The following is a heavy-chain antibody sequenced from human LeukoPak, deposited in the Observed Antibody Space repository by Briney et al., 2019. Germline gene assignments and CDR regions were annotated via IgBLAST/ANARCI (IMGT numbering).Heavy chain of an antibody. V-gene: IGHV1-18*01. Sequence: GASVKVSCKASGYTFTSYGISWVRQAPGQGLEWMGWISAYNGNTNYAQKLQGRVTMTTDTSTSTAYMELRSLRSDDTAVYYSARARVTIFGVVITPIDYWGQGTLVTVSS. J-gene: IGHJ4*02. CDR1: GYTFTSYG. CDR2: ISAYNGNT. CDR3: ARARVTIFGVVITPIDY. D-gene: IGHD3-3*01.